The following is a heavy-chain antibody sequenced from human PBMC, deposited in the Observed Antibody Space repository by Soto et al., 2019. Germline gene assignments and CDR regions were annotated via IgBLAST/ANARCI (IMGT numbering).Heavy chain of an antibody. CDR2: MNPNSGNT. CDR1: GYTFTSYD. D-gene: IGHD3-9*01. Sequence: VQLVQSGAEVKKPGASVKVSCKASGYTFTSYDINWVRQATGQGLEWMGWMNPNSGNTGYAQKFQGRDTMTSNTSISTAYMELSSLRSEDTAVYYCARGRYDILTGSPMDAIFDYWGQGTLVTVSS. V-gene: IGHV1-8*01. CDR3: ARGRYDILTGSPMDAIFDY. J-gene: IGHJ4*02.